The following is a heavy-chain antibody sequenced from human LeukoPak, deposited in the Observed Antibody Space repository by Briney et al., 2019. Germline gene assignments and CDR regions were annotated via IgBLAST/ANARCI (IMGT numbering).Heavy chain of an antibody. J-gene: IGHJ6*02. CDR1: GFTFSSYG. CDR2: IRYDGSNK. D-gene: IGHD2-2*01. V-gene: IGHV3-30*02. Sequence: GGSLRLSCAASGFTFSSYGMHWVRQAPGKGLEWVAFIRYDGSNKYYADSVKGRFTISRDNSKNTLYLQMNSLRAEDTAVYYCASVADYLGYCTRTTCSYGMDVWGQGTTVTVSS. CDR3: ASVADYLGYCTRTTCSYGMDV.